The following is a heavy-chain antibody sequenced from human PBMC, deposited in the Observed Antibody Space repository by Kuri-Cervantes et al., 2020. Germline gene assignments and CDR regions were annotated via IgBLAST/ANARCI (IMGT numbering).Heavy chain of an antibody. V-gene: IGHV1-46*01. J-gene: IGHJ4*02. Sequence: ASVKVSCKASGYTFTSYGISWVRQAPGQGLEWMGIINPSGGSTSYAQKFQGRVTMTRDTSTSTVYMELSSLRSEDTAVYYRAREVATTFDYWGQGTLVTVSS. CDR2: INPSGGST. CDR3: AREVATTFDY. CDR1: GYTFTSYG. D-gene: IGHD5-12*01.